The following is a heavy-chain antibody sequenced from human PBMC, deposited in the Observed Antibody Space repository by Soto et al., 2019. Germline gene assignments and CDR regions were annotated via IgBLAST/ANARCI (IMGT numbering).Heavy chain of an antibody. V-gene: IGHV1-46*01. D-gene: IGHD6-13*01. CDR2: INPSGGST. Sequence: ASVKVSCKASGYTFTSYYIHWVRQAPGQGLEWMGIINPSGGSTSNAQKFQGRVIMTRDTSTTTVFMELSSLRSEDTAVYYCARDQKNRYGHSSPDYYYYGMDVWGQGTTVTVSS. J-gene: IGHJ6*02. CDR1: GYTFTSYY. CDR3: ARDQKNRYGHSSPDYYYYGMDV.